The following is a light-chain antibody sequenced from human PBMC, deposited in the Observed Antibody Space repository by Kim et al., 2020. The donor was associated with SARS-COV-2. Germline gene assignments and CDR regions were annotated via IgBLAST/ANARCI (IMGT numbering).Light chain of an antibody. CDR1: QSVSSY. J-gene: IGKJ4*01. V-gene: IGKV3-11*01. Sequence: SLSPGERAPLSCRASQSVSSYLAWYQQKPGQAPRLLIYDASNRATGIPARFSGSGSGTDFTLPISSLEPEDFAVYYCQQRSNWLTFGGGTKVDIK. CDR2: DAS. CDR3: QQRSNWLT.